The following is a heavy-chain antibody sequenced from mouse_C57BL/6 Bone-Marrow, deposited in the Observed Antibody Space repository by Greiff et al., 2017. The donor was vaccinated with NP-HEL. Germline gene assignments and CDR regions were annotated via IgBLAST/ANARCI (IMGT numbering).Heavy chain of an antibody. CDR3: TTAYGSSPWFAY. Sequence: EVQRVESGGGLVQPGGSMKLSCAASGFTFSDAWMDWVRQSPEKGLEWVAEIRNKANNHATYYAESVKGRFTISRDDSKSSVYLQMNSLRAEDTGIYYCTTAYGSSPWFAYWGQGTLVTVSA. J-gene: IGHJ3*01. V-gene: IGHV6-6*01. D-gene: IGHD1-1*01. CDR1: GFTFSDAW. CDR2: IRNKANNHAT.